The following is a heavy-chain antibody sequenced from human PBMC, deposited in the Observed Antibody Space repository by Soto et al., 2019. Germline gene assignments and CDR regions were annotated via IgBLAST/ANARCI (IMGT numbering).Heavy chain of an antibody. V-gene: IGHV5-51*01. CDR3: ASPSWLRDYYYGMDV. J-gene: IGHJ6*02. CDR1: GYSFTSYW. D-gene: IGHD3-9*01. Sequence: PGESLKISCKGSGYSFTSYWIGWVRQMPGKGLEWMGIIYPGDSDTRYSPSFQGQVTISADKSISTAYLQWSSLKASDTAMYYCASPSWLRDYYYGMDVWGQGTTVTVSS. CDR2: IYPGDSDT.